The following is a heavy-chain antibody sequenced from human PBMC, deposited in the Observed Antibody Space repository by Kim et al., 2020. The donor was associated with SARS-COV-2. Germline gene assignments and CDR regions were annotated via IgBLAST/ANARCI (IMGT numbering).Heavy chain of an antibody. CDR3: ARGYGSGSKVPYYFDY. CDR2: INHSGST. J-gene: IGHJ4*02. Sequence: SETLSLTCAVYGGSFSGYYWSWIRQPPGKGLEWIGEINHSGSTNYNPSPKSRVTISVDTSKNQSALKLSSVTAADTAVYYCARGYGSGSKVPYYFDYWGQGSLVTVSS. V-gene: IGHV4-34*01. D-gene: IGHD3-10*01. CDR1: GGSFSGYY.